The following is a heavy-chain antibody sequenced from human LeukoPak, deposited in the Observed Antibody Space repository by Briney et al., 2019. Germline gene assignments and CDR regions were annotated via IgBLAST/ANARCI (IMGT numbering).Heavy chain of an antibody. CDR3: ARGWSNYDFWSGYYTRTFDY. J-gene: IGHJ4*02. V-gene: IGHV4-38-2*01. D-gene: IGHD3-3*01. CDR2: INHSGST. CDR1: GYSISSGYY. Sequence: SETLSLTCAVSGYSISSGYYWGWIRQPPGKGLEWIGEINHSGSTNYNPPLKSRVTISVDTSKNQFSLKLSSVTAADTAVYYCARGWSNYDFWSGYYTRTFDYWGQGTLVTVSS.